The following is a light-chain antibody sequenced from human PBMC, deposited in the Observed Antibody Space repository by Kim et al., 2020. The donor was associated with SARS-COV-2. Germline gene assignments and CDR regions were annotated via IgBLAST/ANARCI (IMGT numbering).Light chain of an antibody. V-gene: IGLV1-44*01. J-gene: IGLJ2*01. Sequence: GQRVTIACYGSFSNVGRNTVNWYQQLPGTAPKLLIFGYNQRPSGVPDRFSGSKSGTSASLAISGLQSEDEADYYCAAWDDNLNGVGFGGGTQLTV. CDR2: GYN. CDR1: FSNVGRNT. CDR3: AAWDDNLNGVG.